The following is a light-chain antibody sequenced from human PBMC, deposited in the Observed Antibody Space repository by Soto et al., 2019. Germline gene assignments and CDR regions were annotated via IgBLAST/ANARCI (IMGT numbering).Light chain of an antibody. J-gene: IGKJ1*01. Sequence: IVITQSPAALSVSPGERATLSCRASQSVGSDLAWYQQKPGQAPRLLIYGASSRATGIPDRISGSGSGTDFTLTISRLEPEDFATYYCQQTFITPRTFGQGTKVDIK. CDR2: GAS. CDR1: QSVGSD. CDR3: QQTFITPRT. V-gene: IGKV3D-15*01.